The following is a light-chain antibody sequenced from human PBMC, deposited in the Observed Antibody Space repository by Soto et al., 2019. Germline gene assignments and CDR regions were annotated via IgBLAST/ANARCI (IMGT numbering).Light chain of an antibody. Sequence: IQLTQSVCLMCTCXCGCVNIKXXASQAIRTALGWYQQKPGKVPKLLIYAASILQSGVPSRFSGSGSGTDFTLTISSLQPEDFATYYCQQSYSTPITSGRGTRLEI. V-gene: IGKV1-39*01. CDR2: AAS. J-gene: IGKJ5*01. CDR1: QAIRTA. CDR3: QQSYSTPIT.